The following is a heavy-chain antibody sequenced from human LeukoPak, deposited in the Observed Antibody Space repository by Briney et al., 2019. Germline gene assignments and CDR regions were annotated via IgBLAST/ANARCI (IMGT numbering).Heavy chain of an antibody. J-gene: IGHJ4*02. V-gene: IGHV4-59*01. Sequence: SETLSLTCTVSGGSISSYYWSWIRQPPGKGLEWIGYIYYSGSTNYNPSLKSRVTISVDTSKNQFSLKLSSVTAADTAVYYCASGRTDGDYFDYWGQGTPVTVSS. CDR2: IYYSGST. D-gene: IGHD1-26*01. CDR3: ASGRTDGDYFDY. CDR1: GGSISSYY.